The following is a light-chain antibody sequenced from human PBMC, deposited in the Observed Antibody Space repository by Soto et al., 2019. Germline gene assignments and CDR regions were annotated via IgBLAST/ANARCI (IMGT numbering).Light chain of an antibody. CDR3: AAWDDSLSGVV. V-gene: IGLV1-47*01. Sequence: QTVLTHAPSASGTPGQTVTISCSGRFSNIGSNFIYWYQQLPGTAPKLLIYRNNERPSGVPDRFSASKSGTSASLAISGLRSEDEADYHCAAWDDSLSGVVFGGGTQLTV. CDR1: FSNIGSNF. CDR2: RNN. J-gene: IGLJ3*02.